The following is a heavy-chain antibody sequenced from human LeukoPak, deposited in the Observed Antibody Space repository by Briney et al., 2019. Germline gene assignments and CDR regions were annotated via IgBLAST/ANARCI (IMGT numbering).Heavy chain of an antibody. J-gene: IGHJ4*02. CDR1: GYTFTSYG. CDR2: ISAYNGNT. D-gene: IGHD1-26*01. CDR3: ARGGATVINEYYFDY. Sequence: GASVKVSCKASGYTFTSYGFSWVRQAPGQGLEWMGWISAYNGNTNYAQKLQGRVTMTTDTSTSTAYMELRSLRSDDTAVYYCARGGATVINEYYFDYWGQGTLVTVSS. V-gene: IGHV1-18*01.